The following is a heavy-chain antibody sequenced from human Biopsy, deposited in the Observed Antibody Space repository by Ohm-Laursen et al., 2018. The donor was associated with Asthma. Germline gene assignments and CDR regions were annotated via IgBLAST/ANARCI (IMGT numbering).Heavy chain of an antibody. Sequence: LSLTCAATGFTLSSYAIHWVRQAPGKGLEWVSVISSGGGTIDYADSVKGRFTIPRNISTNTVYLQMDSLSADDTAVYYCAKVGHGYGDYVGYLDPWGQGTLVTVSS. J-gene: IGHJ5*02. D-gene: IGHD4-17*01. CDR1: GFTLSSYA. CDR2: ISSGGGTI. V-gene: IGHV3-23*01. CDR3: AKVGHGYGDYVGYLDP.